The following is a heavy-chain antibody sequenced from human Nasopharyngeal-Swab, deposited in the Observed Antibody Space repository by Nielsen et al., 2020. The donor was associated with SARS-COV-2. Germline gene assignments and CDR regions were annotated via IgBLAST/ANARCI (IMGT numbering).Heavy chain of an antibody. CDR1: GFTFDDYA. CDR2: ISWNSGTI. J-gene: IGHJ5*02. V-gene: IGHV3-9*01. CDR3: ARDPAITGTTFDP. D-gene: IGHD1-7*01. Sequence: GGSLRLSCAASGFTFDDYAMHWVRQAPGKGLEWVSGISWNSGTIGYADSVKGRFTISRDSAKNTLYLQMNSLRAEDTAVYYCARDPAITGTTFDPWGQGTLVTVSS.